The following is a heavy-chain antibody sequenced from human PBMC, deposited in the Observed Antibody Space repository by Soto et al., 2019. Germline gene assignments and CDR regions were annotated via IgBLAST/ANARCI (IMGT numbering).Heavy chain of an antibody. CDR3: ARDPSPYYDFWSGSHFDY. CDR2: ISAYNGNT. Sequence: ASVKVSCKASGYTFTSYGISWVRQAPGQGLEWMGWISAYNGNTNYAQKLQGRVTMTTDTSTSTAYMELRSLRSDDTAVYYCARDPSPYYDFWSGSHFDYWGQGTLVTDSS. V-gene: IGHV1-18*01. CDR1: GYTFTSYG. J-gene: IGHJ4*02. D-gene: IGHD3-3*01.